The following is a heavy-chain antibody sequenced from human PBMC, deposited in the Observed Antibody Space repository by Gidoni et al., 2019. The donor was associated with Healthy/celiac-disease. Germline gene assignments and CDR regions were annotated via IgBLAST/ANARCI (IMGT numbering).Heavy chain of an antibody. V-gene: IGHV3-23*01. J-gene: IGHJ6*03. D-gene: IGHD2-2*01. CDR1: GFTFSSYA. Sequence: EVQLLESGGGLVQPGGSLRLSCAASGFTFSSYAMSWVRQAPGKGLEWVSAISGSGGSTYYADSVKGRFTISRDNSKNTLYLQMNSLRAEDTAVYYCAKTRSSTDYYYYYYMDVWGKGTTVTVSS. CDR3: AKTRSSTDYYYYYYMDV. CDR2: ISGSGGST.